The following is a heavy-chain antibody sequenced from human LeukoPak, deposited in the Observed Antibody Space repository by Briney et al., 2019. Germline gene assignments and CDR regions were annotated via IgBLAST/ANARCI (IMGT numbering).Heavy chain of an antibody. D-gene: IGHD3-16*01. CDR2: INPNSGAT. Sequence: ASVKVSCKASGYTFTAYYIHWLRQAPGQGLEWMAWINPNSGATKYAQKFQDRVTVTRDTSISTAYMELSRLRSDDTAVYYCARVLSRLWASLDYWGQGTLVTVSS. V-gene: IGHV1-2*02. J-gene: IGHJ4*02. CDR3: ARVLSRLWASLDY. CDR1: GYTFTAYY.